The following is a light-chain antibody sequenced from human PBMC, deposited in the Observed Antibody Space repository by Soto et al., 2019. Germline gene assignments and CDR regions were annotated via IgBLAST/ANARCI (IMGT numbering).Light chain of an antibody. V-gene: IGKV1-5*01. CDR2: DAS. Sequence: DIQMNQSPSTLSASVGDRVTITCRARQSISSWLAWYQQKPGKAPKLLIYDASSLESGVPSRFSGSGSGTEFTLTISSLQPDDFATYYCQQYNSYLWTFGQGTKVEIK. CDR3: QQYNSYLWT. CDR1: QSISSW. J-gene: IGKJ1*01.